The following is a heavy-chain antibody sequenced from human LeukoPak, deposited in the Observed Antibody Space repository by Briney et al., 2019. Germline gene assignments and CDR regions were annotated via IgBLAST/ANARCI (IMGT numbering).Heavy chain of an antibody. Sequence: PGGSLRLSCAASGFTFSSYAMHWVRQAPGKGLEWVAVISYDGSNKYYADSVKGRFTISRDNSKNTLYLQMNSLRAEDTAVYYCARDWDTAMEIDYWGQGTLVTVSS. CDR3: ARDWDTAMEIDY. D-gene: IGHD5-18*01. V-gene: IGHV3-30*04. J-gene: IGHJ4*02. CDR2: ISYDGSNK. CDR1: GFTFSSYA.